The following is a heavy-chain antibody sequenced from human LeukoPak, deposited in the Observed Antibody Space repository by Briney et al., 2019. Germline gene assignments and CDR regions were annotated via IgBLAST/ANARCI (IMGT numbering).Heavy chain of an antibody. CDR3: ARDLGDYDFDS. CDR2: IQSNSAGT. CDR1: GYTFTVYY. D-gene: IGHD3-16*01. J-gene: IGHJ4*02. V-gene: IGHV1-2*02. Sequence: GASVTVSCKASGYTFTVYYICWVRQAPGQGLEWMGWIQSNSAGTNYAQKFQGRVTMTRDTSISTAYMELTGLRSDDTAVYYCARDLGDYDFDSWGQGTLVTVSS.